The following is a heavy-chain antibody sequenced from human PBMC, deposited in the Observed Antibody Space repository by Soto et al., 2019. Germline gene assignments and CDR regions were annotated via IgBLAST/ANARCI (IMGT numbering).Heavy chain of an antibody. CDR2: IYSGGGT. CDR3: ARSPTRTSYADYSDP. D-gene: IGHD4-17*01. V-gene: IGHV3-66*01. CDR1: GFTVSNSY. Sequence: EVQLVESGGGLVQPGGSLRLSCAASGFTVSNSYMSWVRQAPGKGLEYVSVIYSGGGTYYADSVKGRFTISRDNSKNTLYLQMNSLGAEDTAVYYCARSPTRTSYADYSDPWGQGTLVTVS. J-gene: IGHJ5*02.